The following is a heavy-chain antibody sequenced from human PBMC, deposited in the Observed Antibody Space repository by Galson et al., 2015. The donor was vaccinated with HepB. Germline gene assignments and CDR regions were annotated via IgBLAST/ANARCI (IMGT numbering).Heavy chain of an antibody. CDR2: IAYDGINR. CDR3: AKCLGSGASCYKATIDY. CDR1: GFRFSDYG. V-gene: IGHV3-30*18. J-gene: IGHJ4*02. Sequence: LRLSCAASGFRFSDYGMHWVRQAPGKGLEWVAVIAYDGINRHYADSVKGRFTISRDSSKNTVVLEMNSLRADDTAFYHCAKCLGSGASCYKATIDYWGQGTLVTVSS. D-gene: IGHD2-2*02.